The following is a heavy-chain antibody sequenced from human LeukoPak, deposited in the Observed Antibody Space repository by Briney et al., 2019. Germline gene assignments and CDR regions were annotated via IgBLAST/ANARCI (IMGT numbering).Heavy chain of an antibody. J-gene: IGHJ4*02. D-gene: IGHD5-12*01. CDR1: GFTFSSYA. V-gene: IGHV3-23*01. CDR2: ISGSGGST. Sequence: GGSLRLSCAASGFTFSSYAMSWVRQAPGKGLEWVSAISGSGGSTYYADSVKGRFTISRDNSKNTLYLQMNSLRAEDTVVYYCAKVPDIVATIAPSYWGQGTLVTVSS. CDR3: AKVPDIVATIAPSY.